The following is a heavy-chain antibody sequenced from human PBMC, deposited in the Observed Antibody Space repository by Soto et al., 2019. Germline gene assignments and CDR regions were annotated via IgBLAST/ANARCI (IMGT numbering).Heavy chain of an antibody. V-gene: IGHV3-64*01. CDR2: ISSNGGST. Sequence: EEQLVESGGGLVQPGGSLRLSCAASGFTFSSYAMHWVRQAPGKGLEYVSAISSNGGSTYYANSVKGRFTISRDNSKNTLYLQMGSLRAEDMAVYYCARLYSSSWYDCFDIWGQGTMVTVSS. J-gene: IGHJ3*02. CDR1: GFTFSSYA. CDR3: ARLYSSSWYDCFDI. D-gene: IGHD6-13*01.